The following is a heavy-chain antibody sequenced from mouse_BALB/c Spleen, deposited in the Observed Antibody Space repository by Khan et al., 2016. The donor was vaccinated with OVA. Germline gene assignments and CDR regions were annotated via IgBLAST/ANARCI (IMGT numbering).Heavy chain of an antibody. Sequence: QVQLQQSGAELVKPGASVRLSCKASGYTFTSYYLYWVKQRPGQGLEWIGDINPRSGGTNCNEKFKSKATLTVDKSSSTAYIQLISLTSEDSAVYYCTRSGYGSFAYWGQAPLVTVSA. CDR1: GYTFTSYY. J-gene: IGHJ3*01. V-gene: IGHV1S81*02. CDR3: TRSGYGSFAY. D-gene: IGHD2-2*01. CDR2: INPRSGGT.